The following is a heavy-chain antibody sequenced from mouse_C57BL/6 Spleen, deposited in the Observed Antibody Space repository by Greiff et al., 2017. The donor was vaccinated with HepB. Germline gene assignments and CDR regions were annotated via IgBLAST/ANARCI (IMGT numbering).Heavy chain of an antibody. CDR2: ISSGGDYI. D-gene: IGHD2-4*01. CDR3: TRDSMITFDY. J-gene: IGHJ2*01. Sequence: EVKLMESGEGLVKPGGSLKLSCAASGFTFSSYAMSWVRQTPEKRLEWVAYISSGGDYIYYADTVKGRFTISRDNARNTLYLQMSSLKSEDTAIYYCTRDSMITFDYWGQGTTLTVSS. V-gene: IGHV5-9-1*02. CDR1: GFTFSSYA.